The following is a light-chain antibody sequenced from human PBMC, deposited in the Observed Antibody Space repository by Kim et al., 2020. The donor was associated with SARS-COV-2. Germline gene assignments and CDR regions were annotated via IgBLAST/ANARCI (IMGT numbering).Light chain of an antibody. J-gene: IGLJ2*01. V-gene: IGLV6-57*03. CDR1: RGSIARNY. Sequence: TVPRSCPRNRGSIARNYVKWYQQRPGSAPTTVIYEDNQRPSGVPDRFSGSIDSSSNSASLTISGLKTEDEADYYCQSYDSSNHVVFGGGTQLTVL. CDR2: EDN. CDR3: QSYDSSNHVV.